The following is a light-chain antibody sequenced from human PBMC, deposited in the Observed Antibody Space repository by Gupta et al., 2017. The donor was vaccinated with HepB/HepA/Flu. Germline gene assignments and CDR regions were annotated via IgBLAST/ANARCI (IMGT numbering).Light chain of an antibody. V-gene: IGKV3D-20*01. CDR3: QQEISEHPMYT. Sequence: EIVLTQSPATLSLSPGERATLSCGASQSVSSRYLAWYQKKPGLAPRLLIYDASSRAKGSTDSFSGSGVGTDVNLTIIRREPEDFEVYYCQQEISEHPMYTFGQGTKLEIK. CDR1: QSVSSRY. CDR2: DAS. J-gene: IGKJ2*01.